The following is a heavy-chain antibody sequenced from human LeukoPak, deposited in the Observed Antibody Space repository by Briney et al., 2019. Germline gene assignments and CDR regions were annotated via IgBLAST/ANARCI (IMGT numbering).Heavy chain of an antibody. CDR1: GGTFSSYA. CDR2: IIPILGIA. V-gene: IGHV1-69*04. CDR3: ARPNSSGYSYGTDAFDI. J-gene: IGHJ3*02. Sequence: GASVKVSCKASGGTFSSYAISWVRQAPGQGLEWMGRIIPILGIANYAQKFQGRVTITADKSTSTAYMELSSLRSEDTAVYYCARPNSSGYSYGTDAFDIWGQGTMVTVSS. D-gene: IGHD5-18*01.